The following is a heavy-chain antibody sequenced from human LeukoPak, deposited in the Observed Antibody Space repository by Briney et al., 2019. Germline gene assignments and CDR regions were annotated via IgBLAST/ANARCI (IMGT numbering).Heavy chain of an antibody. CDR3: AKGIYDYVWGSAPDY. V-gene: IGHV3-23*01. CDR1: GITFNTYA. CDR2: ISGSGSGI. D-gene: IGHD3-16*01. J-gene: IGHJ4*02. Sequence: GGSLRLSCAASGITFNTYAMAWVRQAPGPGLERVSSISGSGSGIFYADSVKGRFTISRDNSDNTLYLQLSRLRAEDTALYYCAKGIYDYVWGSAPDYWGRGTLVTVSS.